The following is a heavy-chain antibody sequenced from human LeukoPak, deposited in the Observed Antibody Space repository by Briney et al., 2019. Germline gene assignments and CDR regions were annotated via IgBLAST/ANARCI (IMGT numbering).Heavy chain of an antibody. J-gene: IGHJ4*02. CDR2: MNPNSGNT. D-gene: IGHD5-24*01. Sequence: WMGWMNPNSGNTGYAQKFQGRVTMTRNTSISTAYMELSSLRSEDTAVYYCAMSRDGYIPDYWGQGTLVTVSS. V-gene: IGHV1-8*01. CDR3: AMSRDGYIPDY.